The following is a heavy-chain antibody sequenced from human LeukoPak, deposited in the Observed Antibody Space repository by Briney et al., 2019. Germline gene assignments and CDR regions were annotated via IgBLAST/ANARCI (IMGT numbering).Heavy chain of an antibody. CDR3: ATGRNYPHLHYFDY. CDR2: FDPEDGET. Sequence: ASVKVSCKTSGYTFTNYGISWVRQAPGKGLEWMGGFDPEDGETIYTQKFQGRVTMTEDTSTDTAYMELSSLRSEDTAVYYCATGRNYPHLHYFDYWGQGTLVTVSS. D-gene: IGHD5-24*01. CDR1: GYTFTNYG. J-gene: IGHJ4*02. V-gene: IGHV1-24*01.